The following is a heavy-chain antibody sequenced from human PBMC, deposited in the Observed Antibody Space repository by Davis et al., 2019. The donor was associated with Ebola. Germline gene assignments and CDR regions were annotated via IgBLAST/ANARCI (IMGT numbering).Heavy chain of an antibody. D-gene: IGHD3-3*01. Sequence: SETLSLTCAVYGESFSGYYWSWIRQPPGKGLEWIGEINHSGSTNYNPSLKSRVTISVDTSKNQFSLKLSSVTAADTAVYYCARRLISPLLRHDFWSGPPAYMDVWGKGTTVTVSS. J-gene: IGHJ6*03. CDR1: GESFSGYY. CDR2: INHSGST. CDR3: ARRLISPLLRHDFWSGPPAYMDV. V-gene: IGHV4-34*01.